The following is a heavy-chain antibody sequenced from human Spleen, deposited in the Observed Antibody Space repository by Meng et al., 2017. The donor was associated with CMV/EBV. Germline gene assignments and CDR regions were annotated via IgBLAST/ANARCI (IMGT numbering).Heavy chain of an antibody. CDR3: ARDRVEDVLRFLEWLPNYGMDV. CDR2: IYYSGST. CDR1: GGSVSSGSYY. D-gene: IGHD3-3*01. V-gene: IGHV4-61*01. J-gene: IGHJ6*02. Sequence: SETLSLTCTVSGGSVSSGSYYWSWIRQPPGNGLEWIGYIYYSGSTNYNPSLKSRVTISVDTSKNQFSLKLSSVTAADTAVYYCARDRVEDVLRFLEWLPNYGMDVWGQGTTVTVSS.